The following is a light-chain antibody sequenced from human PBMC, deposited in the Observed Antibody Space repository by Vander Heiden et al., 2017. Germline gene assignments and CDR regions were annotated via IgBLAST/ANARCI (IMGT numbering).Light chain of an antibody. CDR1: QTISSY. V-gene: IGKV1-39*01. J-gene: IGKJ3*01. Sequence: DIQMTQSPSSLSASVGDRVTITCRASQTISSYLNWFQQKPGEAPSLLIYAASSLQSGVPSRFSGSGSGTDFTLTITNLQPEDFATYYCQQGHSFPFTFGPGTKVD. CDR3: QQGHSFPFT. CDR2: AAS.